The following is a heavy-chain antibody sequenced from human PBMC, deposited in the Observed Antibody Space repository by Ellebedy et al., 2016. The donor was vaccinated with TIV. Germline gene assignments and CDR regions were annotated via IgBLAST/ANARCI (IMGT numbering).Heavy chain of an antibody. CDR2: ISYDGSNK. CDR1: GFTFSSYG. V-gene: IGHV3-30*18. CDR3: AKVPQQWLPDY. Sequence: GGSLRLXCAASGFTFSSYGMHWVRQAPGKGLEWVAVISYDGSNKYYADSVKGRFTISRDNSKNTLYLQMNSLRAEDTAAYYCAKVPQQWLPDYWGQGTLVTVSS. D-gene: IGHD6-19*01. J-gene: IGHJ4*02.